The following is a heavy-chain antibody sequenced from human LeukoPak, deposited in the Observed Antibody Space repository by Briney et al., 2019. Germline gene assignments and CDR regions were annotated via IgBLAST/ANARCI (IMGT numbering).Heavy chain of an antibody. Sequence: GGSLRLSCAASGFTVRDSYMSWVRQAPGKRLEWLAIIYVSGTTFYAASVKGRFTISRDNSKNTVYLQMNNLRAEDTALYYCGRHAYGGSPPLSWGQGALVTVSS. J-gene: IGHJ4*02. D-gene: IGHD3-10*01. CDR2: IYVSGTT. CDR3: GRHAYGGSPPLS. V-gene: IGHV3-53*01. CDR1: GFTVRDSY.